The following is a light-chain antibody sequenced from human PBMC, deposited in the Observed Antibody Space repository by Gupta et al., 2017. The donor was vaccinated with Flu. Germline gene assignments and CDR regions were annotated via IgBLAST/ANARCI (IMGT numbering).Light chain of an antibody. V-gene: IGKV1-5*03. CDR2: KAS. Sequence: DIQMTQSPSTLSASVGDRVTIPCRASQSVSDWLAWYQQKSGKAPNLVIYKASSLESGVPSRFSGSGSGTEFTLTISSLQPDDFATYYCLQDNSYPWTFGPGTKVEIK. J-gene: IGKJ1*01. CDR3: LQDNSYPWT. CDR1: QSVSDW.